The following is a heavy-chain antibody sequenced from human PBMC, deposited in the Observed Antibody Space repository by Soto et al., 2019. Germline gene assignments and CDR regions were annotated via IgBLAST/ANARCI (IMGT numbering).Heavy chain of an antibody. Sequence: PSETLSLTCAVYGGSFSGYYWSWIRQPPGKXLEWIGEVNDSGNTNYNPSLKSRVTISVDTSKNQFSLELTSVTAADTALYYCARAPQHSIAARPYYYGLDVWGPGTTVTVCS. CDR1: GGSFSGYY. J-gene: IGHJ6*02. V-gene: IGHV4-34*01. CDR3: ARAPQHSIAARPYYYGLDV. D-gene: IGHD6-6*01. CDR2: VNDSGNT.